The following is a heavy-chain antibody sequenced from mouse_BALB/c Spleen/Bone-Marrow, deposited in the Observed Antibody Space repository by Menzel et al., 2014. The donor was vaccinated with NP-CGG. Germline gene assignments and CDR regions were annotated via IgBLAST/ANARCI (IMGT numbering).Heavy chain of an antibody. J-gene: IGHJ4*01. CDR3: ASTITTVVAEDAMDY. CDR2: ISSGGSYT. V-gene: IGHV5-6*01. D-gene: IGHD1-1*01. CDR1: GFTFSSYG. Sequence: EVQGVESGGGLVKPGGSLKLSCAASGFTFSSYGMSWVRQTPDKRLEWVATISSGGSYTYYPDSVKGRFTISRDNAKNPLYLQMSILKSEDTAMYYCASTITTVVAEDAMDYWGQGTSVTVSS.